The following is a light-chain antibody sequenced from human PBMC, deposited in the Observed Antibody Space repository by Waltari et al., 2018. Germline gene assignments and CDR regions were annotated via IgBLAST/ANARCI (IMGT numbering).Light chain of an antibody. CDR1: SPNLGSNY. V-gene: IGLV1-47*01. Sequence: QSVLTQPPSASGTPGQRVTISCSGSSPNLGSNYVYWYQQLPGTAPKLLIYRNNQRPSGVPDRFSGSKSGTSASLAISGLRSEDEADYYCAAWDDSLSGLNWVFGGGTKLTVL. J-gene: IGLJ3*02. CDR3: AAWDDSLSGLNWV. CDR2: RNN.